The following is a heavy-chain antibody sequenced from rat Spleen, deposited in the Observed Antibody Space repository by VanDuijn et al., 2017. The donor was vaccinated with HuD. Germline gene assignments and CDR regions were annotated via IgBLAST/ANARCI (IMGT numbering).Heavy chain of an antibody. CDR2: ISYEGNTA. J-gene: IGHJ2*01. D-gene: IGHD1-2*01. V-gene: IGHV5-22*01. Sequence: EVQLVESGGVLVQPGRSMKLSCAASGFTFSDYYMAWVRQAPKKGLEWVASISYEGNTAFYGDSMKGRFTISRDNAKSTLYLQMNSLRSEDTATYYCTIITIAAFDYWGQGVMVTVSS. CDR1: GFTFSDYY. CDR3: TIITIAAFDY.